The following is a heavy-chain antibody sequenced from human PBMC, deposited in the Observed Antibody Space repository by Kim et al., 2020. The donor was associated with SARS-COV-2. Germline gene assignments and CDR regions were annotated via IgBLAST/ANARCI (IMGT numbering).Heavy chain of an antibody. D-gene: IGHD3-9*01. CDR3: ARGQPYYDILTGYHYYYYYGMDV. V-gene: IGHV4-34*01. CDR1: GGSFSGYY. J-gene: IGHJ6*02. Sequence: SETLSLTCAVYGGSFSGYYWSWIRQPPGKGLEWIGEINHSGSTNYNPSLKSRVTISVDTSKNQFSLKLSSVTAADTAVYYCARGQPYYDILTGYHYYYYYGMDVWGQGTTVTVSS. CDR2: INHSGST.